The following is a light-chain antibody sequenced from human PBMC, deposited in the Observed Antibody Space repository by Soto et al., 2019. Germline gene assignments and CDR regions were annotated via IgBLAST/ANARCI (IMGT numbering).Light chain of an antibody. J-gene: IGKJ1*01. CDR3: QQHYDTPRT. CDR2: WAS. Sequence: DIVMTQSPDSLAVSLGERATINCKSSQSVLYSSNNKNYLAWYQQKPGQPPKLLIYWASTREFGVPDRFSGSGSGTDFTLTITSLQAEDVAVYYCQQHYDTPRTFGQGTKVEIK. V-gene: IGKV4-1*01. CDR1: QSVLYSSNNKNY.